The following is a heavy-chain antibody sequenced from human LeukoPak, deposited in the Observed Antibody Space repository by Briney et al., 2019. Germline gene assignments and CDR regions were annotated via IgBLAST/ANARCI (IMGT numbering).Heavy chain of an antibody. CDR2: FDPEDGET. J-gene: IGHJ4*02. Sequence: ASVKASCKVSGYTLTELSMHWVRQAPGKGLEWMGGFDPEDGETIYAQKFQGRVTMTEDTSTDTAYMELSSLRSEDTAVYYCAIRSYYYDSSGYYYAKGFDYWGQGTLVTVSS. D-gene: IGHD3-22*01. CDR1: GYTLTELS. CDR3: AIRSYYYDSSGYYYAKGFDY. V-gene: IGHV1-24*01.